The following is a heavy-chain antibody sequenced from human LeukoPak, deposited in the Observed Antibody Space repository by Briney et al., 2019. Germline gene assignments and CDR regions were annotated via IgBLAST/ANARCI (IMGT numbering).Heavy chain of an antibody. V-gene: IGHV3-48*01. CDR2: ISHTSDSI. CDR3: AKDPNPFYDFWSGYK. J-gene: IGHJ4*02. Sequence: GSLRLSCVASGFTFRIYGMNWVRQAPGKGPEWVSYISHTSDSILYADSVKGRFTISRDNSKNILYLQMNSLRAEDTAVYYCAKDPNPFYDFWSGYKWGQGTLVTVSS. CDR1: GFTFRIYG. D-gene: IGHD3-3*01.